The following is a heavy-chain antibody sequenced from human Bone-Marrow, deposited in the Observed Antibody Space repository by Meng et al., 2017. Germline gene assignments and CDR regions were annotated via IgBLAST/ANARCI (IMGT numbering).Heavy chain of an antibody. J-gene: IGHJ4*02. CDR2: INAGNGNT. Sequence: ASVKVSCKASGYTFTSYGISWVRQAPGQGLEWMGWINAGNGNTKYSQKFQGRVTITRDTSASTAYMELSSLRSEDTAVYYCARDIPHYYDSSGYYYPNYYFDYWGQGTLVTVSS. CDR3: ARDIPHYYDSSGYYYPNYYFDY. V-gene: IGHV1-3*01. CDR1: GYTFTSYG. D-gene: IGHD3-22*01.